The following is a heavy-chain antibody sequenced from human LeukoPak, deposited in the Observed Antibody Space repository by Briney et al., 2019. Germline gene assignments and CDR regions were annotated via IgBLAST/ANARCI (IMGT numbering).Heavy chain of an antibody. D-gene: IGHD6-19*01. CDR3: ARNRIAVAGAFDY. CDR1: GFTFSSYS. J-gene: IGHJ4*02. V-gene: IGHV3-21*01. CDR2: ISSSSSYI. Sequence: GGSLRLSCAASGFTFSSYSMNWVRQAPGKGLEWVSSISSSSSYIYYADSVKGRFTISRDNAKNSLYLQMNSLSAEDTAVYYCARNRIAVAGAFDYWGQGTLVTVSS.